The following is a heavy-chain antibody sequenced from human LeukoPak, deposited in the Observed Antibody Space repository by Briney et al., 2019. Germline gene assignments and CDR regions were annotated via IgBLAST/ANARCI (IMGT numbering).Heavy chain of an antibody. Sequence: GESLKISCKGSGYSFTSYWIGWVRQMPGKGLEWMGIIYPGDSDTRYSPSFQGQVTISADKSISTAYLQWSSLKASDTAMYYCARHLGIVGARYGMDVWGQGTTVTVSS. V-gene: IGHV5-51*01. J-gene: IGHJ6*02. CDR2: IYPGDSDT. CDR1: GYSFTSYW. CDR3: ARHLGIVGARYGMDV. D-gene: IGHD1-26*01.